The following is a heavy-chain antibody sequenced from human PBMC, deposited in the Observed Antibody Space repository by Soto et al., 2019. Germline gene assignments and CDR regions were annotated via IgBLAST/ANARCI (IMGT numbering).Heavy chain of an antibody. D-gene: IGHD6-13*01. J-gene: IGHJ4*02. CDR1: GFTFSSYW. CDR2: IKQDGSEK. Sequence: GGSLRLPCAASGFTFSSYWMSWVRQAPGKGLEWVANIKQDGSEKYYVDSVKGRFTISRDNAKNSLYLQMNSLRAEDTAVYYCARDKIAAAGTIDYWGQGTLVTVSS. V-gene: IGHV3-7*05. CDR3: ARDKIAAAGTIDY.